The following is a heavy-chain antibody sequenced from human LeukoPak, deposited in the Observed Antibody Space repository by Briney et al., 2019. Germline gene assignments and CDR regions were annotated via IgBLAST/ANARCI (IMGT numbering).Heavy chain of an antibody. Sequence: GGSLRLSCVASGFIFTNSGLHWVRQAPGKGLEWVAVIWYDGSRKYYADSVKGRFTISRDNSKNTLSLQMDSLRVEDTAVYYCARADCSSSSCPSKFDYWGQGTLVTVSS. CDR3: ARADCSSSSCPSKFDY. V-gene: IGHV3-33*01. CDR1: GFIFTNSG. CDR2: IWYDGSRK. J-gene: IGHJ4*02. D-gene: IGHD2-2*01.